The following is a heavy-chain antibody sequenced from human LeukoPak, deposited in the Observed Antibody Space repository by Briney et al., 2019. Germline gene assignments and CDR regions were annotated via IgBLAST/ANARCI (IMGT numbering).Heavy chain of an antibody. CDR1: GYTFTGYY. V-gene: IGHV1-2*02. CDR3: TRVGVVSATSFDY. Sequence: GASVKVSCKASGYTFTGYYMHWVRQAPGQGLEWMGWINPNSGGTNYAQKFQGRVTMTRDTSTSTAYMELSRLRSDDTAVYYCTRVGVVSATSFDYWGQGTLVTVSS. D-gene: IGHD2-15*01. J-gene: IGHJ4*02. CDR2: INPNSGGT.